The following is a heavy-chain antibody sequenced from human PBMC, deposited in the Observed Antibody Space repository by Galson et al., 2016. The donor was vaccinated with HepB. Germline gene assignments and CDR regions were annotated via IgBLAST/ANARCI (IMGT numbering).Heavy chain of an antibody. Sequence: SETLSLTCKVSGGSISRYSYYWGWIRQPPGKGLEWIGSVFSGGSTSSNPSLGSRVTISVDTSSNHFSPRLTSVTAADTAVYYCARGAYGGWGQGTLVTVSS. J-gene: IGHJ4*02. CDR1: GGSISRYSYY. D-gene: IGHD3-16*01. V-gene: IGHV4-39*02. CDR2: VFSGGST. CDR3: ARGAYGG.